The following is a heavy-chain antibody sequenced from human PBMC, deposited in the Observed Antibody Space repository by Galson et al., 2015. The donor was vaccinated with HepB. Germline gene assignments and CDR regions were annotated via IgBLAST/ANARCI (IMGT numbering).Heavy chain of an antibody. Sequence: SVKVSCKASGGTFSSYAISWVRQAPGQGLEWMGGIIPIFGTANYAQKFQGRDTITAGESTSTAYMELSSLRSEDTAVYYCARGAEGATYDYYYYYMDVWGKGTTVTVSS. J-gene: IGHJ6*03. V-gene: IGHV1-69*13. D-gene: IGHD1-26*01. CDR2: IIPIFGTA. CDR3: ARGAEGATYDYYYYYMDV. CDR1: GGTFSSYA.